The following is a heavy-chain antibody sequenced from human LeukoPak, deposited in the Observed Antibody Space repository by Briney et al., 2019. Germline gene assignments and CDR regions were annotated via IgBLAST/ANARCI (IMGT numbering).Heavy chain of an antibody. CDR2: ISSYNCNT. CDR1: GYTFTSYG. CDR3: ARDGLRLGELSLSGYNWFDP. J-gene: IGHJ5*02. V-gene: IGHV1-18*01. Sequence: ASVKVSCKSSGYTFTSYGSSWLRQAPGQGLDGMGLISSYNCNTNYAQKLHGRVTMTTHTSTSTAYMELRSLRSDDTAVYYCARDGLRLGELSLSGYNWFDPWGQGTLVTVSS. D-gene: IGHD3-16*02.